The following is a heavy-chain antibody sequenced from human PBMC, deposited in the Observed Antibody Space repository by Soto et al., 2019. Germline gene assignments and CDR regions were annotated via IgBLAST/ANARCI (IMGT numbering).Heavy chain of an antibody. CDR2: IYYSGST. D-gene: IGHD2-15*01. J-gene: IGHJ4*02. V-gene: IGHV4-31*03. Sequence: PSETLSLTCTVSGGSISSGGYYWSWIRQHPGKGLEWIGYIYYSGSTYYNPSLKSRVTISVDTSKNQFSLKLSSVTAADTAVYYCARASIVVVVAHTFYNPGPFDYWGQGTLVTVSS. CDR1: GGSISSGGYY. CDR3: ARASIVVVVAHTFYNPGPFDY.